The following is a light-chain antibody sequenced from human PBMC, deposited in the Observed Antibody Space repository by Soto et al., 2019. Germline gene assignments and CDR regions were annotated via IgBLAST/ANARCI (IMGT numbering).Light chain of an antibody. J-gene: IGKJ5*01. CDR2: GAS. V-gene: IGKV3-20*01. CDR3: QQYGSSSIT. CDR1: QSVSSSY. Sequence: EIVLTQSPGTLSLSPGERATLSVMASQSVSSSYLAWYQQKPGQAPRLLIYGASSRATGIPDRFSGSGSGTDFTLTISRLEPEDFAVYYCQQYGSSSITFGQGTRLEIK.